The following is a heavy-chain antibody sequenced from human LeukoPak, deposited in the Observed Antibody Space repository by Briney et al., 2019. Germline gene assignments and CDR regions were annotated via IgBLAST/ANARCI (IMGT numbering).Heavy chain of an antibody. V-gene: IGHV3-15*07. J-gene: IGHJ5*02. Sequence: GGSLRLSCATSGFTFSNAWMNWVRQAPGKGLEWVGRIRSNSDGGTIDYAAPVKGRFTLSRDDSKTTLYLEMNSLQTEDTAVYYCATDFYDSTWGQGTLVTVSS. CDR2: IRSNSDGGTI. CDR1: GFTFSNAW. D-gene: IGHD3-22*01. CDR3: ATDFYDST.